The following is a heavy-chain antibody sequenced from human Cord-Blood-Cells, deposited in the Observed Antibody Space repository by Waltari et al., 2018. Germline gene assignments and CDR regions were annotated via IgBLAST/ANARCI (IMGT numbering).Heavy chain of an antibody. Sequence: QVQLVRFGAGVKKPGASVKVSCKVSGYTLTELSMHWVRQAPGKGLEWMGGFDPEDGETIYAQKFQGRVTMTEDTSTDTAYMELSSLRSEDTAVYYCATGGVVVPADDAFDIWGQGTMVTVSS. J-gene: IGHJ3*02. CDR2: FDPEDGET. CDR1: GYTLTELS. D-gene: IGHD2-2*01. CDR3: ATGGVVVPADDAFDI. V-gene: IGHV1-24*01.